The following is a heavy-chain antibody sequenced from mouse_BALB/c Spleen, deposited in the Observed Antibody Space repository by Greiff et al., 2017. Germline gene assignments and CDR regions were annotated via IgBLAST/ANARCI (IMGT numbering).Heavy chain of an antibody. D-gene: IGHD2-1*01. CDR2: ISYDGSN. J-gene: IGHJ3*01. CDR1: GYSITSGYY. V-gene: IGHV3-6*02. Sequence: EVQLVESGPGLVKPSQSLSLTCSVTGYSITSGYYWNWIRQFPGNKLEWMGYISYDGSNNYNPSLKNRISITRDTSKNQFFLKLNSVTTEDTATYYCARGTYGNYPAWFAYWGQGTLVTVSA. CDR3: ARGTYGNYPAWFAY.